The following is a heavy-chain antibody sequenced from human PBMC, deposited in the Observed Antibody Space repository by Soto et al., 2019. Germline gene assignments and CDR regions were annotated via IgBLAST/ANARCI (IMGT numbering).Heavy chain of an antibody. J-gene: IGHJ4*02. CDR3: ARDPALGGPFDY. V-gene: IGHV1-18*01. D-gene: IGHD3-16*01. CDR1: GYTFTSYG. Sequence: QVQLVQSGAEVKKPGASVKVSCKASGYTFTSYGISWVRQAPGQGLEWMGWISAYNGNTKYAQKLQGRVTMTTDTTTSTAYMELRRLRSEDTAVYYCARDPALGGPFDYWGQGTLVTVSS. CDR2: ISAYNGNT.